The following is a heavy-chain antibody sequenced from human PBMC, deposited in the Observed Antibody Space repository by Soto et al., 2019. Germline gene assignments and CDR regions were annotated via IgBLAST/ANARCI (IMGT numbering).Heavy chain of an antibody. D-gene: IGHD6-13*01. CDR1: GFTFSSYG. V-gene: IGHV3-30*18. CDR2: ISYDENNK. Sequence: QVQLVESGGGVVQPGRSLRLSCAASGFTFSSYGMHWVRQAPGKGLEWVAVISYDENNKYYADSVKGRFTISRDNSKNALYQQMNNLRAEDTAVYYCAKGGQQLVRWHSVYWGQGTLVTVSP. CDR3: AKGGQQLVRWHSVY. J-gene: IGHJ4*02.